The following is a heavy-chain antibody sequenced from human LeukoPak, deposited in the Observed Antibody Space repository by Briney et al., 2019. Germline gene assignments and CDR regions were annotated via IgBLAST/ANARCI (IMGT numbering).Heavy chain of an antibody. CDR3: ARDDDTAGIDY. CDR2: ISSSSSYI. V-gene: IGHV3-21*04. CDR1: GFTFSTCG. D-gene: IGHD1-1*01. Sequence: PGGSLRLSCAASGFTFSTCGMNWVRQAPGKGLEWVSWISSSSSYIYYADSVKGRFTISRDNAKNSLYLQMNSLRAEDTAVYYCARDDDTAGIDYWGQGTLVTVSS. J-gene: IGHJ4*02.